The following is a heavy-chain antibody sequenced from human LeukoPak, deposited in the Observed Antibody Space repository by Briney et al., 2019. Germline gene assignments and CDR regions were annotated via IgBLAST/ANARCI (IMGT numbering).Heavy chain of an antibody. CDR1: GYSFTGYY. J-gene: IGHJ6*02. CDR2: TLPSGGST. D-gene: IGHD3-10*01. V-gene: IGHV1-46*01. CDR3: ARTLSDSGISY. Sequence: ASVKVSCKASGYSFTGYYIHWVRQAPGQGLEWLGRTLPSGGSTTYAQKFQDRISMTKDTSTSTVYMELSSLRSEDTALYFCARTLSDSGISYWGQGTTVTVSS.